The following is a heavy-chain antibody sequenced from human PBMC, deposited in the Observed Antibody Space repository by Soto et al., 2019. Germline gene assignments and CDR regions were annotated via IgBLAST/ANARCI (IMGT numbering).Heavy chain of an antibody. D-gene: IGHD2-2*01. V-gene: IGHV1-69*13. CDR3: ARYCSSTSCHYYYGMDV. Sequence: SVKVSCKASGGTFSSYAISWVRQAPGQGLEWMGGIIPIFGTANYAQKCQGRVTITADESTSTAYMELSSLRSEDTAVYYCARYCSSTSCHYYYGMDVWGQETTVTVSS. J-gene: IGHJ6*02. CDR2: IIPIFGTA. CDR1: GGTFSSYA.